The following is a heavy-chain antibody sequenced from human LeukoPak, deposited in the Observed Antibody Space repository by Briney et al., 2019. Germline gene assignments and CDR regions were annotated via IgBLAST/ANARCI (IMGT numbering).Heavy chain of an antibody. D-gene: IGHD2-15*01. Sequence: ASVKVFCKASGYTFNAYYFHWVRQAPGQGLEWMGWINPDSGDTNYAQKFQGRVTMTRDTSLSTVYMELSRLRSDDTAMYFCARDSIICSCYDYWGQGTLVTVSS. J-gene: IGHJ4*02. CDR2: INPDSGDT. V-gene: IGHV1-2*02. CDR1: GYTFNAYY. CDR3: ARDSIICSCYDY.